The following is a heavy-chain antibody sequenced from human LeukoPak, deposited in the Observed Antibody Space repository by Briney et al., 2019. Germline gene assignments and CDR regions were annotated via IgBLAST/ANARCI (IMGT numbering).Heavy chain of an antibody. V-gene: IGHV4-34*01. D-gene: IGHD2-2*02. Sequence: SETLSLTCAVYGGSFSGYYWSWIRQPPGKGLEWIGEINHSGSTNYNPSLKSRVTISVDTSKNQFSLKLNSVTAADTAVYYCARRRGAPRRYCSSTSCYKDYYYMDVWGKGTTVTVSS. CDR2: INHSGST. CDR3: ARRRGAPRRYCSSTSCYKDYYYMDV. CDR1: GGSFSGYY. J-gene: IGHJ6*03.